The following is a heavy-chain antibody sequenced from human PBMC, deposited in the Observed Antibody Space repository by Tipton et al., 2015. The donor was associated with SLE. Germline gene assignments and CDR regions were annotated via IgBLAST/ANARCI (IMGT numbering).Heavy chain of an antibody. J-gene: IGHJ4*02. CDR2: INHSGST. Sequence: LRLSCAASGFTFDDYGMSWVRQAPGKGLEWIGEINHSGSTNYNPSLKSRVTISVDTSKNQFSLKLSSVTAADTAVYYCARTGIYYFDYWGQGTLVTVSS. V-gene: IGHV4-34*01. CDR3: ARTGIYYFDY. CDR1: GFTFDDYG. D-gene: IGHD1-1*01.